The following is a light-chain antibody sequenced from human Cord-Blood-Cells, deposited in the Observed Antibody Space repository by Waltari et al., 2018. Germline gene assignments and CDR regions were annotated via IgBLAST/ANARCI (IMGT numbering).Light chain of an antibody. V-gene: IGKV1-5*01. Sequence: DIQMTQSPSTLSASVGDSVTITCRASQSISSWLAWYQQKPGKAPKLLIDDASSLESGVPARFGGSGSETEFTLTISSLQSDDFATYYCQQYNSYLFTFGPGTKVDIK. J-gene: IGKJ3*01. CDR1: QSISSW. CDR3: QQYNSYLFT. CDR2: DAS.